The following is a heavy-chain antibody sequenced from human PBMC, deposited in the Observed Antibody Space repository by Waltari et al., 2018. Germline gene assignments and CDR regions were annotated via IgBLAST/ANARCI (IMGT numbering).Heavy chain of an antibody. CDR3: ARVVGYCSSTSCQDDY. CDR2: IHYSGST. V-gene: IGHV4-39*07. CDR1: GGSISSSSYY. D-gene: IGHD2-2*01. J-gene: IGHJ4*02. Sequence: QLQLQESGPGLVKPSETLSLTCTVSGGSISSSSYYWGWIRQPPGKGLEWIGSIHYSGSTYYNPSLKSRVTISVDTSKNQFSLKLSSVTAADTAVYYCARVVGYCSSTSCQDDYWGQGTLVTVSS.